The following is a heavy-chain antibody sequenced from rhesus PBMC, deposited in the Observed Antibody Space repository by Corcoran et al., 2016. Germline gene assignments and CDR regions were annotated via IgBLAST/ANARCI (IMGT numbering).Heavy chain of an antibody. CDR1: GYTFTDFY. V-gene: IGHV1-111*02. CDR2: VETEEGGA. CDR3: ATPQSSWSFDY. Sequence: EVQLVQSGAEVKKPGASVQISCKASGYTFTDFYLPLGRQAPGKGLEWMGSVETEEGGAIHAQKCQDRVTNTADTSTYTAYMELSGLISEDTAVYYWATPQSSWSFDYWGQGVLVTVSS. J-gene: IGHJ4*01. D-gene: IGHD6-13*01.